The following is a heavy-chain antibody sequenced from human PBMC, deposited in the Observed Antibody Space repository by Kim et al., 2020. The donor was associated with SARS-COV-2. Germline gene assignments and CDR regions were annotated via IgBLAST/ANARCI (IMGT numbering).Heavy chain of an antibody. J-gene: IGHJ4*02. V-gene: IGHV3-33*05. D-gene: IGHD6-19*01. CDR1: GFTFSSYG. CDR3: AREYSSGWYATPIIDY. CDR2: ISYDGSNK. Sequence: GGSLRLSCAASGFTFSSYGMHWVRQAPGKGLEWVAVISYDGSNKYYADSVKGRFTISRDNSKNTLYLQMNSLRAEDTAVYYCAREYSSGWYATPIIDYWGQGTLVTVSS.